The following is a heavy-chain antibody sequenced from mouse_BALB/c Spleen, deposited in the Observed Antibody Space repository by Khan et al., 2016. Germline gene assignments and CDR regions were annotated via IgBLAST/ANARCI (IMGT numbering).Heavy chain of an antibody. V-gene: IGHV3-6*02. CDR2: ISYDGSN. D-gene: IGHD2-4*01. J-gene: IGHJ1*01. Sequence: EVQLQESGPGLVKPSQSLSLTCSVTGYSITSGYYWNWIRQFPGNKLEWMGYISYDGSNNYNPSLKNRISITRDTSKNQFFLKLNSVTTEDTATXYCARGGITTGWYFDVWGAGTTVTVSS. CDR1: GYSITSGYY. CDR3: ARGGITTGWYFDV.